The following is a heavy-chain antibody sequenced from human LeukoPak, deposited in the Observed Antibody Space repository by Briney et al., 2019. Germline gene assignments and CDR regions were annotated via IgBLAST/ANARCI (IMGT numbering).Heavy chain of an antibody. CDR3: AREAVHCSGGSCSEGWFDP. J-gene: IGHJ5*02. D-gene: IGHD2-15*01. V-gene: IGHV4-59*01. CDR2: IYYSGST. Sequence: PSDTLSLTCTVSGGSISSYYWSWIRQPPGKGLESIGYIYYSGSTNYNPSLKSRVTISVDTSKNQFSLKLSSVTAADTAVYYCAREAVHCSGGSCSEGWFDPWGQGTLVTVSS. CDR1: GGSISSYY.